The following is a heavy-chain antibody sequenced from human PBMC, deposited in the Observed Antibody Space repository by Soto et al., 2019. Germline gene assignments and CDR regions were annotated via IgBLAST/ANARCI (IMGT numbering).Heavy chain of an antibody. V-gene: IGHV4-39*07. CDR1: GGSISSSSYY. J-gene: IGHJ4*02. CDR2: IYYSGST. D-gene: IGHD3-3*01. Sequence: SETLSLTCTVSGGSISSSSYYWGWIRQPPGKGLEWIGSIYYSGSTYYNPSLKSRVTISVDTSKNQFSLKLSSVTAADTAVYYCARVFGARWDFVYWGQGPLVTVSS. CDR3: ARVFGARWDFVY.